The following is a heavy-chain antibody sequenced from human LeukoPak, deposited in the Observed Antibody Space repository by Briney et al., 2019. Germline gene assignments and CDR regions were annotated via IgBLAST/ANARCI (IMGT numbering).Heavy chain of an antibody. CDR2: ISYDGSNK. D-gene: IGHD3-10*01. CDR3: AKIYGSGSYSTSYFDY. CDR1: GFTFSSYA. V-gene: IGHV3-30-3*02. Sequence: GGSLRLSCAASGFTFSSYAMHWVRQAPGKGLEWVAVISYDGSNKYYADSVKGRFTISRDNSKNTLYLQMNSLRAEDTAVYYCAKIYGSGSYSTSYFDYWGQGTLVTVSS. J-gene: IGHJ4*02.